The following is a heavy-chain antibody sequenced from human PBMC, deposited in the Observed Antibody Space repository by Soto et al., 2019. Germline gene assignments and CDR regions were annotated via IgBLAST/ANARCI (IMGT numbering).Heavy chain of an antibody. J-gene: IGHJ4*02. V-gene: IGHV1-69*09. D-gene: IGHD2-2*01. Sequence: QVQLVQSGAEVKKPESSVKVSCKTSGGTFVRHVISWVRQAPGQGPEWMGKINPLTGIPNYAQKFKDRVTFTADTDSSTAYMELSSLRSDDTAVYYCATPACAATWCSPTPNLDHWGQGTLVTVAS. CDR3: ATPACAATWCSPTPNLDH. CDR2: INPLTGIP. CDR1: GGTFVRHV.